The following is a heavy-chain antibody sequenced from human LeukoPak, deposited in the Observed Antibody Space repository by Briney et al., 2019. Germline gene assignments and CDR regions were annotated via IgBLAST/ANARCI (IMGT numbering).Heavy chain of an antibody. CDR1: GYTFTSYG. Sequence: GASVKVSCKASGYTFTSYGISWVRQAPGQGLEWMGWISAYNGNTNYAQKLQGRVTMTTDTSTSTAYMELRSLRSDDTAVYCCARDYDFWSGYYSGGLSERDGSLRFDYWGQGTLVTVSS. D-gene: IGHD3-3*01. J-gene: IGHJ4*02. CDR2: ISAYNGNT. CDR3: ARDYDFWSGYYSGGLSERDGSLRFDY. V-gene: IGHV1-18*01.